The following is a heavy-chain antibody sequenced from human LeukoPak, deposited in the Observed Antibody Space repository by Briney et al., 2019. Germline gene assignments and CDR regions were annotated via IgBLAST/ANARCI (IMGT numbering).Heavy chain of an antibody. J-gene: IGHJ4*02. CDR1: GFIFNNYG. CDR2: IRYDGSNK. CDR3: AKGVYFDWLSPFDC. Sequence: GGSLRLSCAASGFIFNNYGMNWVRQAPGKGLEWAAFIRYDGSNKYYADSVKGRFTISRDNSKNTLYLQMNSLRAEDTAVYYCAKGVYFDWLSPFDCWGQGTLVTVSS. D-gene: IGHD3-9*01. V-gene: IGHV3-30*02.